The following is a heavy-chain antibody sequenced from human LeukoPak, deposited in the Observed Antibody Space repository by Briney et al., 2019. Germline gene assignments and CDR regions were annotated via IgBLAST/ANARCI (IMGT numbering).Heavy chain of an antibody. D-gene: IGHD3-10*01. J-gene: IGHJ6*03. V-gene: IGHV4-59*01. CDR2: IYYSGST. CDR1: GGSISSYY. CDR3: TRLIMSSIYYYYMDV. Sequence: KPSETLSLTCTVSGGSISSYYWSWIRQPPGKGLEWIGYIYYSGSTNYNPSLKSRVTISVDTSKNQFSLKLSSVTAADTAVYYCTRLIMSSIYYYYMDVWGKGTTVTVSS.